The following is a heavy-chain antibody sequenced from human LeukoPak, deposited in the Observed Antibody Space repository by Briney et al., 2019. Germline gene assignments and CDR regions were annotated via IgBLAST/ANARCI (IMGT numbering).Heavy chain of an antibody. CDR2: IYNGVNT. V-gene: IGHV4-61*01. J-gene: IGHJ3*02. CDR1: GASFSSASY. Sequence: PSETLSLTCTVSGASFSSASYWSWIRQPPGKGVEWIAHIYNGVNTNYNPSLKSRVTISVDTSKNQFSLKLSSVTAADTAVYYCHMEKDIWGQGTMVTVSS. CDR3: HMEKDI. D-gene: IGHD3-3*01.